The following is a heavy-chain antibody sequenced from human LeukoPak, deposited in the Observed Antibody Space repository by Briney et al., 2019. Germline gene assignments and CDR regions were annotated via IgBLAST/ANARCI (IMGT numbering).Heavy chain of an antibody. D-gene: IGHD3-10*01. J-gene: IGHJ4*02. V-gene: IGHV1-2*06. CDR2: INPDSGGP. CDR3: ARDRGKVANDY. CDR1: GYTFTVYY. Sequence: ASVNVSCTASGYTFTVYYIHWMRQAPGQGLEWMGRINPDSGGPNYAHKFQGRVTMTRDTSISTAYMDLSRLTSDDTAVYFCARDRGKVANDYWGQGTLVIVSS.